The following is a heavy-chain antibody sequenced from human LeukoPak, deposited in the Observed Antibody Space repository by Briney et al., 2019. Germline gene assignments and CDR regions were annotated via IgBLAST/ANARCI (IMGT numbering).Heavy chain of an antibody. V-gene: IGHV3-74*01. CDR3: ARVKSGLGLIDY. CDR2: INSDGSST. CDR1: GFTISSYW. Sequence: PGGSLRLSCAASGFTISSYWMHWVRQAPGKGLGWVSRINSDGSSTRYAESVKGRFTIPRDNAKNTLYLQMNSLRAEDTAVYYCARVKSGLGLIDYWGQGTLVTVSS. D-gene: IGHD3-3*01. J-gene: IGHJ4*02.